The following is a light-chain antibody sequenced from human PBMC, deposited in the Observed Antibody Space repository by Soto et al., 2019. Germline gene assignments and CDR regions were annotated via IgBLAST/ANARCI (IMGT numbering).Light chain of an antibody. CDR1: QDISSY. CDR2: AAS. J-gene: IGKJ1*01. Sequence: AIRMTQSPSSLSASTGDRVTITCRASQDISSYLAWYQQKPGKAPKLLIYAASTLQSGVPSRFSGSGSGTDFTLTISCLQSEDFATYYCQQYYSYPRTFGQVTKVEIK. CDR3: QQYYSYPRT. V-gene: IGKV1-8*01.